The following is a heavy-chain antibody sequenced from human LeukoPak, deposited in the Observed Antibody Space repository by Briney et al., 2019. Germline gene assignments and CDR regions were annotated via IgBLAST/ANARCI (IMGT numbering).Heavy chain of an antibody. Sequence: GGSLRLSCAASGFTFSSYGMHWVRQPPGKGLEWVAVISYDGSNKYYADSVKGRFTISRDNSKNTLYLQMNSLRAEDTAVYYCAKGDSIVVVITSTLGFDYWGQGTLVTVSS. CDR3: AKGDSIVVVITSTLGFDY. V-gene: IGHV3-30*18. D-gene: IGHD3-22*01. CDR2: ISYDGSNK. CDR1: GFTFSSYG. J-gene: IGHJ4*02.